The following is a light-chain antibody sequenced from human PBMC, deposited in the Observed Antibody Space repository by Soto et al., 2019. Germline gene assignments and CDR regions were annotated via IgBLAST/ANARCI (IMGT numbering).Light chain of an antibody. Sequence: DIQMTHSPSTLSASVGDRVIITCRASERISGCWAWYQQKPRNAPTLLIYKASSLTSGGPSRFSRIGSVTEFNLTISSLQPDDFATYYCQQYNTYSTYGQGTRLEIK. CDR2: KAS. J-gene: IGKJ5*01. CDR3: QQYNTYST. CDR1: ERISGC. V-gene: IGKV1-5*03.